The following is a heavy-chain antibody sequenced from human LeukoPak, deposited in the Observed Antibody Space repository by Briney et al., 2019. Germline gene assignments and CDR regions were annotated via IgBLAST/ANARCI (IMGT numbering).Heavy chain of an antibody. V-gene: IGHV3-33*01. CDR3: ARDEYYYGSGSYIDH. CDR2: IWYDGSNK. J-gene: IGHJ4*02. CDR1: GFTFSSYG. Sequence: PGRSLRLSCAASGFTFSSYGMHWVRQAPGKGLEWGAVIWYDGSNKYYADSVKGRFTISRDNSKNTLYLQMNSLRAEDTAVYYCARDEYYYGSGSYIDHWGQGTMVTVSS. D-gene: IGHD3-10*01.